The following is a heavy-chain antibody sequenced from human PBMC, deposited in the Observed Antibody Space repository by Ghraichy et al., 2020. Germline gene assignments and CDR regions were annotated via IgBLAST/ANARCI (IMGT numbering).Heavy chain of an antibody. D-gene: IGHD3-3*01. J-gene: IGHJ5*02. V-gene: IGHV4-34*01. CDR1: GGSFSGYY. CDR2: INHSGST. CDR3: ARGGGVVSKNWFDP. Sequence: SETLSLTCAVYGGSFSGYYWSWIRQPPGKGLEWIGEINHSGSTNYNPSLKSRVTISVDTSKNQFSLKLSSVTAADTAVYYCARGGGVVSKNWFDPWGQGTLVTVSS.